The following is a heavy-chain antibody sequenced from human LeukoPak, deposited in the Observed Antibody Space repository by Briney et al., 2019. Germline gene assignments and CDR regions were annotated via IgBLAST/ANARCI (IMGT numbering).Heavy chain of an antibody. CDR3: AKLSGSGSFLPYYYYYMDV. D-gene: IGHD3-10*01. Sequence: GGSLRLSCAASGFTFSSYGMHWVRQAPGKGLEGVAFIRYDGSNKYYADSVKGRFTISRDNSKNTLYLQMNSLRAEDTAVYYCAKLSGSGSFLPYYYYYMDVWGKGTTVTISS. V-gene: IGHV3-30*02. CDR1: GFTFSSYG. CDR2: IRYDGSNK. J-gene: IGHJ6*03.